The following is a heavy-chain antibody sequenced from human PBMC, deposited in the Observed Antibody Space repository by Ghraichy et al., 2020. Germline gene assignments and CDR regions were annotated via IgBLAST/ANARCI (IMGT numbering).Heavy chain of an antibody. D-gene: IGHD4-17*01. CDR1: GFSFSRHW. J-gene: IGHJ4*02. Sequence: GGSLRLSCAASGFSFSRHWMSWVRQAPGQGLEWVASIKSDRSDSFYLDSVKGRFTISRDNAENSVSLEMTSLRVEDTAVYYCARDPYGDYKYGGTDYWGRGTLVSVSS. CDR3: ARDPYGDYKYGGTDY. V-gene: IGHV3-7*01. CDR2: IKSDRSDS.